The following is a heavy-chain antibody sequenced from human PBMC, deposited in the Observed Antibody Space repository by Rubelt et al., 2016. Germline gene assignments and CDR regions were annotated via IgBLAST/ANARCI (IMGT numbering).Heavy chain of an antibody. CDR3: ARVASGIVVVVTPTASYYFDH. CDR1: GFTFSKFG. Sequence: EVQLVESGGGLVKPGGYLRLSCEASGFTFSKFGMSCVRKAPGKGLEWVANINQDGSEAYYVDSVKGRCTISRDNAKKSLYMQRNSCGAEEPAAYYCARVASGIVVVVTPTASYYFDHWGQGTLVTVSS. J-gene: IGHJ4*02. D-gene: IGHD2-15*01. CDR2: INQDGSEA. V-gene: IGHV3-7*02.